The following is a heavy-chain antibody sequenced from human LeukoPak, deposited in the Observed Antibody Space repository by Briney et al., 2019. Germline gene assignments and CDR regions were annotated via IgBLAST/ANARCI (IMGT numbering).Heavy chain of an antibody. CDR2: ISYDGSNK. J-gene: IGHJ4*02. D-gene: IGHD5-12*01. CDR1: GFTFSSYG. Sequence: GGSLRLSCAASGFTFSSYGMHWVRQAPGKGLEWVAVISYDGSNKYYADSVKGRFTISRGNSKNTLYLQMNSLRAEDTAVYYCAKDPPAYSVATPYYFDYWGQGTLVTVSS. CDR3: AKDPPAYSVATPYYFDY. V-gene: IGHV3-30*18.